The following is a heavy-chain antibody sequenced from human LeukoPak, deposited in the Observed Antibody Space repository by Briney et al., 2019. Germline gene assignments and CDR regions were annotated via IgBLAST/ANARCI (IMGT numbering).Heavy chain of an antibody. V-gene: IGHV3-30*18. Sequence: TGGSLRLSCAASGFTFSSYGMHWVRQAPGKGLEWVAVISYDGSNKFYADSVRGRFTISRDTSKNTLHLQMNGLSAEDTAVYYCAKDGHYYGSGYYFNYWGQGTLVTVSS. CDR1: GFTFSSYG. J-gene: IGHJ4*02. CDR2: ISYDGSNK. CDR3: AKDGHYYGSGYYFNY. D-gene: IGHD3-10*01.